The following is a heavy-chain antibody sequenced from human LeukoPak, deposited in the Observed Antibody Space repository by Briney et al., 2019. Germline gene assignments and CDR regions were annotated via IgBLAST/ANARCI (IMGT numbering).Heavy chain of an antibody. D-gene: IGHD6-6*01. J-gene: IGHJ4*02. CDR1: GYTFTGYY. CDR3: ARWSYGYSSSSSPLLDY. CDR2: TNPNSGGT. Sequence: ASVKVSCKASGYTFTGYYMHWVRQAPGQGLEWMGRTNPNSGGTSYAQKFQGRVTMTRDTSISTAYMELSRLRSDDTAVYYCARWSYGYSSSSSPLLDYWGQGTLVTVSS. V-gene: IGHV1-2*06.